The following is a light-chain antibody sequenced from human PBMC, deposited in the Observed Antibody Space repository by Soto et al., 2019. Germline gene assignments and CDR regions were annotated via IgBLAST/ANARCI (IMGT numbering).Light chain of an antibody. Sequence: QSALTQPPSASGSPGQSLTISCTGTSSDVGAHNYVSWYQQHPGRAPKVLIYEVNKRPSGVPDRFSGSKSGSTASLTVSGLQAEDEAEYFCQSYDSSLSIWVFGGGTKLTVL. CDR3: QSYDSSLSIWV. V-gene: IGLV2-8*01. CDR1: SSDVGAHNY. J-gene: IGLJ3*02. CDR2: EVN.